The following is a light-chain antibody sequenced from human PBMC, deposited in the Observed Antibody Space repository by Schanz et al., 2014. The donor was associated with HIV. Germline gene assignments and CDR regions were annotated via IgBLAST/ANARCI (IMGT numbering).Light chain of an antibody. V-gene: IGLV1-44*01. J-gene: IGLJ1*01. CDR3: LSYDRSLSGPYV. Sequence: QSVLTQPPSASGTTGQRVIIFCSGSSSNIGSNPVNWYQHLPGTAPKVVIYNNNQRPSGVPDRFSGSKSGTSVSLAITGLQAEDEADYYCLSYDRSLSGPYVFGTGTKLTVL. CDR1: SSNIGSNP. CDR2: NNN.